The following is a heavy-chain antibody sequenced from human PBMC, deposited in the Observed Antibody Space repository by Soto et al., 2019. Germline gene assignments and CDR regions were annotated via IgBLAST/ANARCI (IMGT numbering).Heavy chain of an antibody. CDR1: GFTFSSYG. V-gene: IGHV3-33*01. D-gene: IGHD6-19*01. CDR3: ARAAGYSSGWYPSLGYGMDV. CDR2: IWYDGSNK. Sequence: GGSLRLSCAASGFTFSSYGMHWVRQAPGKGLEWVAVIWYDGSNKYYADSVKGRFTISRDNSKNTLYLQMNSLRAEDTAVYYCARAAGYSSGWYPSLGYGMDVWGQGTTVTVSS. J-gene: IGHJ6*02.